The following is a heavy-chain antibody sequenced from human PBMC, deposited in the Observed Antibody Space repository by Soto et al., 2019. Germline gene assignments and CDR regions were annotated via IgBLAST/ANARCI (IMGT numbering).Heavy chain of an antibody. CDR2: IYPSDSDT. CDR1: GYNFAGYW. Sequence: GESLKLSCRCSGYNFAGYWIAWVRQLPGQGPELMGIIYPSDSDTRYRPSFQGQVTTSADKSISSAYLQWSSLRASDTAMYYCARGGVSTRTFVYWGQGTPVTVS. D-gene: IGHD3-3*01. CDR3: ARGGVSTRTFVY. V-gene: IGHV5-51*01. J-gene: IGHJ4*02.